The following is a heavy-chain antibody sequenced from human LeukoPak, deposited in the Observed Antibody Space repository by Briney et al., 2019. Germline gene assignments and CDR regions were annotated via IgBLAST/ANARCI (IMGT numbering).Heavy chain of an antibody. CDR2: ILSDGSNQ. V-gene: IGHV3-33*08. D-gene: IGHD1-26*01. Sequence: GGSLRLSCAPSGFTFNDFAMHSVRQLPGKGLEWVAVILSDGSNQFYADSVKGRFTISRDNSRNTLSLQMNSLRAEDTAVYYCARDGSRSWYPTNYFGPWGQGTLVTVSS. CDR1: GFTFNDFA. J-gene: IGHJ5*02. CDR3: ARDGSRSWYPTNYFGP.